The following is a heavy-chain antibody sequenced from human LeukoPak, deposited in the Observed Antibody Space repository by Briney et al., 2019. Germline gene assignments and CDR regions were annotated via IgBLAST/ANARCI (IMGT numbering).Heavy chain of an antibody. Sequence: GGSLRLSCAASGFTFDDYAMHWVRQVPGKGLEWVSGITWNSGSIGYADSVKGRFTISRDNAKNSLYLQMNSLRAEDTALYYCAKVGSGSYGDGFDIWGQGTMVNVSS. CDR2: ITWNSGSI. V-gene: IGHV3-9*01. CDR3: AKVGSGSYGDGFDI. D-gene: IGHD3-10*01. CDR1: GFTFDDYA. J-gene: IGHJ3*02.